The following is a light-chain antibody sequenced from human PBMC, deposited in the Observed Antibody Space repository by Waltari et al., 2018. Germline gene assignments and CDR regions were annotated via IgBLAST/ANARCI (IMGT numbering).Light chain of an antibody. CDR2: GVS. CDR3: DQYFYWPYT. CDR1: QSVAST. J-gene: IGKJ2*01. Sequence: ETVMTQSPPTLSVSPGDRVTLSGRASQSVASTVGWYQQKPGQVPTLLRYGVSTRATGVPARFSGSGSGTEFTLSISSLQSEDFAVYFCDQYFYWPYTFGQGTKLELK. V-gene: IGKV3-15*01.